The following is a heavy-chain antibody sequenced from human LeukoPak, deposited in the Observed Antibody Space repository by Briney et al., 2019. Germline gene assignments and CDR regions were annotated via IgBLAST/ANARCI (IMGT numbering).Heavy chain of an antibody. CDR1: GYSISSGYY. D-gene: IGHD3-22*01. V-gene: IGHV4-38-2*01. Sequence: SETLSLTCAVSGYSISSGYYWGWIRQPTGKGLEWIGGIYHSGNPYYNPSLKSRVAISVDMSKNQFSLRLSSVTAADAAVYYCARHPLAYYDNSGYAGTHFDCWGQGTLVTVSS. CDR3: ARHPLAYYDNSGYAGTHFDC. J-gene: IGHJ4*02. CDR2: IYHSGNP.